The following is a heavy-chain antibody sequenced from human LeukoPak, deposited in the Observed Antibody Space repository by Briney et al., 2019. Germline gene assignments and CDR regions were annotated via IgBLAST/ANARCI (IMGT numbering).Heavy chain of an antibody. V-gene: IGHV3-23*01. CDR2: ISSSGGST. CDR1: GFTFSNYA. Sequence: PGGSLRLSCAASGFTFSNYAMSWVRQAPGKGLEWASLISSSGGSTYYADSVKGRFTISRDNSKDTLYLHINSLRAEDTAVYYCAKLWFGELLLYDYWGQGTLVTVSS. D-gene: IGHD3-10*01. CDR3: AKLWFGELLLYDY. J-gene: IGHJ4*02.